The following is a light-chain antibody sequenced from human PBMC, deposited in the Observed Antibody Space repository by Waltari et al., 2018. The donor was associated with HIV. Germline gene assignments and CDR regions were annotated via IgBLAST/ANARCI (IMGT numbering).Light chain of an antibody. CDR2: TNI. Sequence: QSVLTQPPSASGPPGQRVNIHCSGGSTNIGSNPVNWYLQFPGEAPKLLIYTNIQRPSGVPDRFSGCKSGTSASLSISGLQSEDEADFYCAVWGHSLRSVLFGGGTRLTVL. CDR3: AVWGHSLRSVL. V-gene: IGLV1-44*01. CDR1: STNIGSNP. J-gene: IGLJ3*02.